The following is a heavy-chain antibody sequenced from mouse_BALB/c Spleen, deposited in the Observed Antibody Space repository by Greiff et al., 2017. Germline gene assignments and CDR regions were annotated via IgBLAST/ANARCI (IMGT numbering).Heavy chain of an antibody. D-gene: IGHD3-1*01. CDR2: INPGSGGT. J-gene: IGHJ4*01. Sequence: VKLMESGAELVRPGTSVKVSCKASGYAFTNYLIEWVKQRPGQGLEWIGVINPGSGGTNYNEKFKGKATLTADKSSSTAYMQLSSLTSDDSAVYFCARSGRGFYWGQGTSVTVSS. CDR3: ARSGRGFY. CDR1: GYAFTNYL. V-gene: IGHV1-54*03.